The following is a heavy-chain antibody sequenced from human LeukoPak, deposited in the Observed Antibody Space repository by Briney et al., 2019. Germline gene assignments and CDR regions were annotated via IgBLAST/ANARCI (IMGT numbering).Heavy chain of an antibody. CDR3: TTKTQPRLRSPAPPYY. J-gene: IGHJ4*02. V-gene: IGHV3-30*03. CDR2: ISYDGSNE. CDR1: GFTFSDHY. Sequence: GGSLRLSCAASGFTFSDHYMDWVRQAPGKGLEWVAVISYDGSNEYYADSVKGRFTISRDNSKNTLYLQMSSLRAEDTAVYYCTTKTQPRLRSPAPPYYWGQGTLLTVSS. D-gene: IGHD3-3*01.